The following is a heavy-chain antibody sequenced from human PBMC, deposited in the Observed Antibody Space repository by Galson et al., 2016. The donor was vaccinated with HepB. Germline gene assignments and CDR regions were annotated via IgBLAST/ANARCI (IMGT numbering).Heavy chain of an antibody. J-gene: IGHJ6*02. Sequence: SLRLSCAASGFIVSSNYMTWVRQAPGKGLEWVSIIYISGSTYYADSVKGRFTISRDNSKNTLYLQMNSLRAEDTAVYYCAKVRQLAYSYGMDVWGQGTTVTVSS. CDR1: GFIVSSNY. D-gene: IGHD6-6*01. CDR2: IYISGST. V-gene: IGHV3-66*03. CDR3: AKVRQLAYSYGMDV.